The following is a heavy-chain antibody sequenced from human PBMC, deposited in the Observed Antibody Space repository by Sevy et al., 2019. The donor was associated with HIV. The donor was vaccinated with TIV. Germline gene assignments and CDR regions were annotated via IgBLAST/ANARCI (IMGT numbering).Heavy chain of an antibody. CDR2: IKQDGSEK. CDR3: ARPQDYYGSGAFDI. Sequence: GGSLRLSCAASGFTFSSYWMSWVRQAPGKGLEWVAIIKQDGSEKYYVDSVKGRFTISRDNAKNSLYLQMNSLRAEDTAVYYCARPQDYYGSGAFDIWGQGTMVTVSS. CDR1: GFTFSSYW. J-gene: IGHJ3*02. V-gene: IGHV3-7*03. D-gene: IGHD3-10*01.